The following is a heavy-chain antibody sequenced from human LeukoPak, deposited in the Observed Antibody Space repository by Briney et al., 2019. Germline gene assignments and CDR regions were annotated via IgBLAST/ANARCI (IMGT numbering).Heavy chain of an antibody. CDR2: ISSNGGST. V-gene: IGHV3-64*02. J-gene: IGHJ4*02. Sequence: PGGSLRLSCAASGFTFSSYTMHWVRQAPGKGLEYVSAISSNGGSTYYADSVKGRFTISRDNSKNTQYLQMGSLRAEDMAVYYCARGRACSSASCYLDYWGQGTLVTVSS. CDR3: ARGRACSSASCYLDY. CDR1: GFTFSSYT. D-gene: IGHD2-2*01.